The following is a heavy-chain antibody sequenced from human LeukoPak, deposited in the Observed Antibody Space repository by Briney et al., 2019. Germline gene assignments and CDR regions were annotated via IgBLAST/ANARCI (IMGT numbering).Heavy chain of an antibody. CDR3: VRGSFGPDI. CDR2: VNNDGGDT. Sequence: PGGSLRLSCAPSVFAFTLHWTHWVRQAPGKGLVWVSRVNNDGGDTIYADSVKGRFSISRDNAKNTLYLQMNSLRDEDTAVYYCVRGSFGPDIWGQGTMVTVSS. D-gene: IGHD3/OR15-3a*01. V-gene: IGHV3-74*01. CDR1: VFAFTLHW. J-gene: IGHJ3*02.